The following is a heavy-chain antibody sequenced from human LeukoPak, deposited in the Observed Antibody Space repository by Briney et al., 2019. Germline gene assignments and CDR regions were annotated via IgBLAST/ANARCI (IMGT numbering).Heavy chain of an antibody. CDR3: ARPPSRGYSSSFEF. Sequence: GASLKISCKGSGYNFATYWNAWVRQMPGKGLEWMGIIYPDESNIRYSPSFQGQVTISADKSISTAYLQWSSLKASDTAMYYCARPPSRGYSSSFEFWGQGTLVTVSS. CDR1: GYNFATYW. V-gene: IGHV5-51*01. J-gene: IGHJ4*02. CDR2: IYPDESNI. D-gene: IGHD5-18*01.